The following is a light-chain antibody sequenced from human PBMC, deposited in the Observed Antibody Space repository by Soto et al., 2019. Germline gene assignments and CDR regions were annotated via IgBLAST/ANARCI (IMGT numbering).Light chain of an antibody. J-gene: IGKJ1*01. Sequence: EIVLTQSPGTLSLSPGEGATLSCRASQSIGSTYLAWYHQKPGQAPRVLIYGASSRATGIPDRFSGSGSGTDFTLTISRLEPEDFAVYYCQHYGSSPTWTFGQGTKVDIK. CDR3: QHYGSSPTWT. CDR2: GAS. CDR1: QSIGSTY. V-gene: IGKV3-20*01.